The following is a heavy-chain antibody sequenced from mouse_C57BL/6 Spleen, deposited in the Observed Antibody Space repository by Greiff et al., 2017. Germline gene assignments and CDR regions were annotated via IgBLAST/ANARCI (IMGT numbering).Heavy chain of an antibody. V-gene: IGHV5-16*01. Sequence: EVKVVESEGGLVQPGSSMKLSCTASGFTFSDYYMAWVRQVPEKGLEWVANINYDGSSTYYLDSLKSRFIISRDNAKNILYLQMSSLKSEDTATYYCARNFLYAMDYWGQGTSVTVSS. CDR2: INYDGSST. J-gene: IGHJ4*01. CDR3: ARNFLYAMDY. CDR1: GFTFSDYY.